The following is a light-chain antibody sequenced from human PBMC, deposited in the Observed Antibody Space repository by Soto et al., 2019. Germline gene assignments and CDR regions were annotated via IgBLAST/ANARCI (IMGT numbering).Light chain of an antibody. J-gene: IGKJ5*01. CDR1: QSISSW. V-gene: IGKV1-5*03. CDR3: KQLNSYPIT. Sequence: DIQMTQSPSTLSASVGDRVTITCRASQSISSWLAWYQQKTGKAPKLLIYKASSLESGVPSRFSGSGSGTEFTLTISSLQPEDFATYYCKQLNSYPITFGQGTRLEIK. CDR2: KAS.